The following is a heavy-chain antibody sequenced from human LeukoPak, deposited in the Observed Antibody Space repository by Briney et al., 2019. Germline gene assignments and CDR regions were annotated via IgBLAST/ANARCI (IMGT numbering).Heavy chain of an antibody. CDR1: GFTFSTYG. D-gene: IGHD6-19*01. J-gene: IGHJ5*02. CDR2: ISGDGRST. V-gene: IGHV3-23*01. Sequence: PGGSLRLSCATSGFTFSTYGLSWVRQAPGKGLQWVSTISGDGRSTYYADSVKGRFTISRDNSKNTLYLQMSSLRAEDRALYYCVPHRRGYSTGRGPGFWLDPWGRGTLVTVTS. CDR3: VPHRRGYSTGRGPGFWLDP.